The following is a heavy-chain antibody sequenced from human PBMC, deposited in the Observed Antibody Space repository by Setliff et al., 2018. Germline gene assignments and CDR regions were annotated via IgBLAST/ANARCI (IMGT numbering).Heavy chain of an antibody. Sequence: PGGSLRLSCAASGFTFSSYWMSWVRQAPGKGLEWVSNIKQDGSEKHYVDSVKGRFTISRDNAKNSLYLQLNSLRAEDTAVYYCARDQGSYGYRAFDFWGQGTLVTVSS. CDR3: ARDQGSYGYRAFDF. J-gene: IGHJ4*02. D-gene: IGHD5-18*01. V-gene: IGHV3-7*01. CDR1: GFTFSSYW. CDR2: IKQDGSEK.